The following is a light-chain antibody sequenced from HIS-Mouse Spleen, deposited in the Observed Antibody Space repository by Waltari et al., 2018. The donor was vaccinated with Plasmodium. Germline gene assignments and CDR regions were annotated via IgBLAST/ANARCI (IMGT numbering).Light chain of an antibody. J-gene: IGLJ3*02. V-gene: IGLV3-25*03. Sequence: SYELTQPPSVSVSPGPTARITCSGDALPKQYAYWYQQKTGQAPVLVIYKDSERPSGIPGRFSGSSSGTTVTLTISGGQAEDEADYYCQSADSSGTPNWVFGGGTKLTVL. CDR1: ALPKQY. CDR2: KDS. CDR3: QSADSSGTPNWV.